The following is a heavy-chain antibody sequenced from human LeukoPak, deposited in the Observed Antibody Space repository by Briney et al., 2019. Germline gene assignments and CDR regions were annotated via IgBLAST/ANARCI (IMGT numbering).Heavy chain of an antibody. CDR2: INSDGTST. CDR1: GFTFSTCW. J-gene: IGHJ4*02. D-gene: IGHD3-22*01. CDR3: AATYYDSSGHKGRIDY. V-gene: IGHV3-74*01. Sequence: GGSLRVSCAASGFTFSTCWMHWVRQSPGKGLVWVSRINSDGTSTTYADSVKGRFTISRDNAKNTLYLQMNSLRAEDTAVYYCAATYYDSSGHKGRIDYWGQGTLVTVSS.